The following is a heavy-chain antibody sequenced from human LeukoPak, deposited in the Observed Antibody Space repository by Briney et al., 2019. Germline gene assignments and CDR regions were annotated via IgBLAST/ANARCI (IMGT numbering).Heavy chain of an antibody. CDR1: GEPLRGGY. D-gene: IGHD5/OR15-5a*01. Sequence: SETLSLTCAVYGEPLRGGYWRWIRQPPAKGLPWIGEVDHYGSTNNNPSLKSRVTISVDTSKDQFSLRLYSVTAAHTAVYYCAEGLRKLPIVGYWGQGSLATVSS. V-gene: IGHV4-34*01. CDR3: AEGLRKLPIVGY. CDR2: VDHYGST. J-gene: IGHJ4*02.